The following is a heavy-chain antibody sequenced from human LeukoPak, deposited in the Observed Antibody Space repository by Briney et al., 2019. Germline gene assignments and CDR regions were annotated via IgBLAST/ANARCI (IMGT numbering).Heavy chain of an antibody. J-gene: IGHJ3*02. CDR3: ARGGSYLSAFDT. CDR1: GFTVSSNY. V-gene: IGHV3-53*01. D-gene: IGHD1-26*01. CDR2: IYSGGST. Sequence: GGSLRLSCAASGFTVSSNYMSWVRQAPGKGLEWVSIIYSGGSTFYADSVKGRFTISRDNSKNTLYLQMNSLRAEDTAVYYCARGGSYLSAFDTWGQGTMVTVSS.